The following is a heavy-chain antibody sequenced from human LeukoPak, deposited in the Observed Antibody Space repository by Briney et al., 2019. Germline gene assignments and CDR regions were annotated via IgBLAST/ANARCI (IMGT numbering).Heavy chain of an antibody. Sequence: PGGSLRLSCAASGFTFSSYSMNWVRQAPGKGLEWVSSISYDAANTYYTGSVKGRFTISRDNSKNTVFLQMNSLRAEDTAVYYCAKRGAVMTAPPFFDYWGQGTLVTVSS. D-gene: IGHD6-6*01. V-gene: IGHV3-23*01. CDR1: GFTFSSYS. CDR3: AKRGAVMTAPPFFDY. CDR2: ISYDAANT. J-gene: IGHJ4*02.